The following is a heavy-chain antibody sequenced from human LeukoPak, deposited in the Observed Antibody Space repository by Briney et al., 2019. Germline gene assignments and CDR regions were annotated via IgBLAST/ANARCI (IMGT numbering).Heavy chain of an antibody. D-gene: IGHD3-22*01. J-gene: IGHJ6*02. Sequence: ASVNVSCKASGYTFTSYAMHWVRQAPGQRLEWMGWINAGNGNTKYSQKFQGRVTITRDTSASTAYMELSSLRSEDTAVYYCARDLLSRDSSGYYRYYYYYYGMDVWGQGTTVTVSS. CDR1: GYTFTSYA. CDR2: INAGNGNT. V-gene: IGHV1-3*01. CDR3: ARDLLSRDSSGYYRYYYYYYGMDV.